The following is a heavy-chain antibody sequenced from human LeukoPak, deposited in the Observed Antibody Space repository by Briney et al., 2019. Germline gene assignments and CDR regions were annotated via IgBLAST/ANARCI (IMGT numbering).Heavy chain of an antibody. D-gene: IGHD2-21*02. J-gene: IGHJ4*02. V-gene: IGHV3-11*01. CDR1: GFTFSDYH. Sequence: PGGSLRLSCTASGFTFSDYHMSWIRQAPGKGLQWVSYITDSGSAIYYEDSVRGRFTISRDNAKNSLYLQMNSLRDEDTAVYFCARTYAVTAIRQYYFDYWGQGTLVTVSS. CDR2: ITDSGSAI. CDR3: ARTYAVTAIRQYYFDY.